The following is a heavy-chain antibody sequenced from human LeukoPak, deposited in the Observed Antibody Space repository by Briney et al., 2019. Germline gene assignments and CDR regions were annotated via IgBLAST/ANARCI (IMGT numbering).Heavy chain of an antibody. V-gene: IGHV5-51*01. CDR3: ARQPTDYDFWSGYQFFDY. CDR2: IYPGDSDT. D-gene: IGHD3-3*01. Sequence: GESLKISCKGSGYSFTSYWIGWVRQMPGKGLEWMGIIYPGDSDTRYSPSFQGQVTISADKSISTAYLQWSSLKASDTAMYYCARQPTDYDFWSGYQFFDYWGQGTLVTVSS. J-gene: IGHJ4*02. CDR1: GYSFTSYW.